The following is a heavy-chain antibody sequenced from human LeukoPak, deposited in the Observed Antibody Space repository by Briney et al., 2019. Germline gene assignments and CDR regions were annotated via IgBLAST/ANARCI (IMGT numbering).Heavy chain of an antibody. CDR1: GYTFTGYY. CDR2: INPNSGGT. Sequence: ASVKVSCKASGYTFTGYYMHWVRQAPGQGLEWMGWINPNSGGTNYAQKFQGRVTMTRDTSISTAYMELSRLRSDDTAVYYCARVGYGSGSYYSYYYYYGMDVWGQGTTVTVSS. J-gene: IGHJ6*02. D-gene: IGHD3-10*01. CDR3: ARVGYGSGSYYSYYYYYGMDV. V-gene: IGHV1-2*02.